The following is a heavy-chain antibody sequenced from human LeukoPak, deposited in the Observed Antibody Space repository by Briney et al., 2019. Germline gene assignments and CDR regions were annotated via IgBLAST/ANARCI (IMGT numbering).Heavy chain of an antibody. Sequence: PGRSLRLSCAASGFTFSRYTMHWVRQAPGKGLEWVAVISYDGSNEYYADSVKGRFTIPRDNSKNTLYFQMNSLRAEDSAVYYCASGALFGELLGAFDIWGQGTMVTVSS. CDR3: ASGALFGELLGAFDI. V-gene: IGHV3-30*14. J-gene: IGHJ3*02. D-gene: IGHD3-10*02. CDR2: ISYDGSNE. CDR1: GFTFSRYT.